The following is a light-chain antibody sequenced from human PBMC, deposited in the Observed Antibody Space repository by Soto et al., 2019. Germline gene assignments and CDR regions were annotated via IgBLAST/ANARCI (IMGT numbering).Light chain of an antibody. CDR3: QQYNSYST. J-gene: IGKJ1*01. Sequence: EIVLTQPPGTLSLSPGERATLSGRASQSVSSSYLAWYQQKPAQAPRLLIYGASSRATGIPPRFSRSGSGTEFTLTISSLQPDDFAPYYRQQYNSYSTFGQGTKVDIK. CDR2: GAS. CDR1: QSVSSSY. V-gene: IGKV3-20*01.